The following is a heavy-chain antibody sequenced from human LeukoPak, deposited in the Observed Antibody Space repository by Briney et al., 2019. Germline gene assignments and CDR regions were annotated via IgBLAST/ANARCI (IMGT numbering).Heavy chain of an antibody. CDR3: AKDNGRNWYFDL. V-gene: IGHV3-23*01. CDR1: GFTFSSYA. Sequence: SGGSLRLSCAASGFTFSSYAMSWVRQAPGKGLEWVSAISGSGGSTYYADSVKGRFTISRDNPKNTLYLQMNSLRAEDTAVYYYAKDNGRNWYFDLWGRGTLVTVSS. D-gene: IGHD3-16*02. CDR2: ISGSGGST. J-gene: IGHJ2*01.